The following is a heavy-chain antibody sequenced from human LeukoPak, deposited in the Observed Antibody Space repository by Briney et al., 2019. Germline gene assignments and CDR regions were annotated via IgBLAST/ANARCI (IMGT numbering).Heavy chain of an antibody. V-gene: IGHV3-53*04. J-gene: IGHJ6*02. Sequence: GGSLRLSCAASGFTVSSNYMSWVRQAPGKGLEWVSVIYSGGSTYYADSVKGRFTISRHNSKNTLYLQMNSLRAEDTAVYYCARSIAAAGTVYYYYYGMDVWGQGTTVTVSS. CDR3: ARSIAAAGTVYYYYYGMDV. CDR2: IYSGGST. CDR1: GFTVSSNY. D-gene: IGHD6-13*01.